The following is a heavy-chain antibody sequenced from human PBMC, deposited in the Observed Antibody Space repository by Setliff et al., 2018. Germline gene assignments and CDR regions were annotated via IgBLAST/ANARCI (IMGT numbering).Heavy chain of an antibody. D-gene: IGHD2-21*01. CDR1: GFIFGSFG. V-gene: IGHV3-30*02. Sequence: GGSLRLSCAASGFIFGSFGMYWVRQAPGKGLEWVSFIRYDGISKYYADSVKGRFTISRDNSYNTLNLQMSSLRPGDTAVYYCVKSAPMVVRGSLGVWGKGTTVTVSS. CDR2: IRYDGISK. J-gene: IGHJ6*04. CDR3: VKSAPMVVRGSLGV.